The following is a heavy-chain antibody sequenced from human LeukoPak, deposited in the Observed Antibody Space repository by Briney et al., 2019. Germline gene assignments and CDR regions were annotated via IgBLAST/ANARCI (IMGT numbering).Heavy chain of an antibody. CDR1: GFTFDDYT. V-gene: IGHV3-43*01. J-gene: IGHJ6*02. D-gene: IGHD3-3*01. CDR2: ISWDGGST. CDR3: AKDLLYYDFWSGYFPRGMDV. Sequence: GGSLRLSCAASGFTFDDYTMHWVRQAPGKGLEWVSLISWDGGSTYYADSVKGRFTISRDNSKNSLYLQMNSLRAEDTALYYCAKDLLYYDFWSGYFPRGMDVWGQGTTVTVSS.